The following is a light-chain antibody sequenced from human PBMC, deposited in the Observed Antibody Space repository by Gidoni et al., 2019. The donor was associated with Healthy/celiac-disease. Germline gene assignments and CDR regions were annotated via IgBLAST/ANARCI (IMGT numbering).Light chain of an antibody. Sequence: EIVLTQSPGTLSLSPGERATLSCRASQSVSSSYLAWYQQKPGQAPRLLIYGASGRADFTLTISRLEPEDFAVYYCQQYGSSPFFGQGTKLEIK. CDR1: QSVSSSY. V-gene: IGKV3-20*01. J-gene: IGKJ2*01. CDR2: GAS. CDR3: QQYGSSPF.